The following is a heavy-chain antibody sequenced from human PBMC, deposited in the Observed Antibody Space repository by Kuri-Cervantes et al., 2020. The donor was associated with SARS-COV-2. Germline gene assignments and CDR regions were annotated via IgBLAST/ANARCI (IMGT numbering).Heavy chain of an antibody. J-gene: IGHJ5*02. V-gene: IGHV3-74*01. Sequence: GSLRLSCAASGFTFSSYWMHWVRQAPGMGLVWVSRINNDGSSTSYADFVKGRVTISRDNAKNMAYLQIHSLRADDTAVYYCARHDSLKSWGQGTLVTVSS. CDR3: ARHDSLKS. D-gene: IGHD3-3*01. CDR2: INNDGSST. CDR1: GFTFSSYW.